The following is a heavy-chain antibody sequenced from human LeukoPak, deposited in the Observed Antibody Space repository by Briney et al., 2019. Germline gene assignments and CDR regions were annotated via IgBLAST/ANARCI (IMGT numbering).Heavy chain of an antibody. CDR3: ANDRQNYYRSGYYFDY. Sequence: GGSLRLSCAASGFTFSSYVMIWVRQAPGKGLEWVSSISGSGSSTYYADFVKGRFTIFRDVSKNTLYLEMNSLRAEDTAVYYCANDRQNYYRSGYYFDYWGQGTLVTVSS. V-gene: IGHV3-23*01. CDR1: GFTFSSYV. CDR2: ISGSGSST. D-gene: IGHD3-10*01. J-gene: IGHJ4*02.